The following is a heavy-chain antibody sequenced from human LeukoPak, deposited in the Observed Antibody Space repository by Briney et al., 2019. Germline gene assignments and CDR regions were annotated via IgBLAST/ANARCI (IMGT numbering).Heavy chain of an antibody. CDR1: GFTFSGSA. CDR2: ISGSGGST. Sequence: GGSLKLSCAASGFTFSGSAMHWVRQAPGRGLTWVSGISGSGGSTYYADSVKGRFTISRDNPRSTLYLQMSSLRAEDTAVYYCARKLSGYAPFDCWGQGTLVTVSS. J-gene: IGHJ4*02. V-gene: IGHV3-23*01. D-gene: IGHD5-12*01. CDR3: ARKLSGYAPFDC.